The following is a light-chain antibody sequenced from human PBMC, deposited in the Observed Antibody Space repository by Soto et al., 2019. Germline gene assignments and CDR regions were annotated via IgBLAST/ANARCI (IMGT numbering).Light chain of an antibody. V-gene: IGLV2-14*01. CDR1: SSDVGAHNF. Sequence: QSVLTQPASVSGSPGQAITISCSGSSSDVGAHNFVSWYQHHPGKASKLMIYEVSNRPSAVSNRFSGSKSGNTASLTISGLQAEDEADYYCNSYTSSNTYVFGSGTKGTVL. J-gene: IGLJ1*01. CDR3: NSYTSSNTYV. CDR2: EVS.